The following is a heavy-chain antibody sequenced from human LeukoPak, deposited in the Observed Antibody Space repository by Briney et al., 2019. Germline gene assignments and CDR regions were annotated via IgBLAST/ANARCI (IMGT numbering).Heavy chain of an antibody. J-gene: IGHJ4*02. CDR1: GGTFSSYA. V-gene: IGHV1-18*01. D-gene: IGHD3-3*01. Sequence: ASVKVSCKASGGTFSSYAISWVRQAPGQGLEWMGWISAYNGNTNYAQKLQGRVTMTTDTSTGTAYMELRSLRSDDTAVYYCARLPDFWSGYYTEPFDYWGQGTLVTVSS. CDR2: ISAYNGNT. CDR3: ARLPDFWSGYYTEPFDY.